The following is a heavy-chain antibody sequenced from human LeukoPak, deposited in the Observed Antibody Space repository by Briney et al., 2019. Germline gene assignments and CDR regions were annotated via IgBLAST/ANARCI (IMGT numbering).Heavy chain of an antibody. Sequence: GGSLRLSCAASGFTFDDYAILWVRQAPGHGLEWVSDISRNSGSLGYADSVKGRLTISRDKAKNSLYLQMNSLRAEDTALYSCAKAMRGYDFWSGFDYWGQGTLVTVSS. J-gene: IGHJ4*02. CDR3: AKAMRGYDFWSGFDY. CDR2: ISRNSGSL. CDR1: GFTFDDYA. V-gene: IGHV3-9*01. D-gene: IGHD3-3*01.